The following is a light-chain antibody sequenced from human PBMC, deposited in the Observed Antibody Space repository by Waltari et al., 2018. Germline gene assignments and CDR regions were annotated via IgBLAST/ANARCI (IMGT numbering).Light chain of an antibody. CDR2: SAY. CDR1: QSIATY. Sequence: QLTQSPYSLSASVGERVTVTCRESQSIATYLSWYQQRAGEAPKLLIHSAYTLQSGVPSRFSGSRSGTEFTLTISSLHPEDSATYYCQQTYSVPRVVFTFGPGTKVEIK. CDR3: QQTYSVPRVVFT. V-gene: IGKV1-39*01. J-gene: IGKJ3*01.